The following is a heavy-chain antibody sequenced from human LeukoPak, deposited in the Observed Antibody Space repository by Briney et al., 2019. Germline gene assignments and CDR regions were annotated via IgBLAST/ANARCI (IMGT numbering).Heavy chain of an antibody. Sequence: ASVKVSCKASGYTFSSYGISWVRQAPGQGLEWMGGISGYNGDTSYAENLQGRITMTTDTSTSTVYMKLSSLRSEDTAVYYCARWGYSSSFVPYIDYWGRGTLVTVSS. CDR3: ARWGYSSSFVPYIDY. D-gene: IGHD6-13*01. J-gene: IGHJ4*02. CDR2: ISGYNGDT. CDR1: GYTFSSYG. V-gene: IGHV1-18*01.